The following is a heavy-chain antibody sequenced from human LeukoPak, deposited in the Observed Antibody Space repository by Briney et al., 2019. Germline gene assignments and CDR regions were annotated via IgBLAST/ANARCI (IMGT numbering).Heavy chain of an antibody. CDR1: GYTFTNYD. CDR2: MNHYSGNT. Sequence: ASVKVSCKASGYTFTNYDINWVRQATGQGLEWMGWMNHYSGNTGYAQKFQGRVTITRNTSITTAYMELSSLRSEDTAVYYCARAPSWGGLSSGSYYFDYWGQGTLVTVSS. V-gene: IGHV1-8*03. CDR3: ARAPSWGGLSSGSYYFDY. D-gene: IGHD6-19*01. J-gene: IGHJ4*02.